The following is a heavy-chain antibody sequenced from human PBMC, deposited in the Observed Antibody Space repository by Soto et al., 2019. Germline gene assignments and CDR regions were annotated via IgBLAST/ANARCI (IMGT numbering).Heavy chain of an antibody. J-gene: IGHJ4*02. D-gene: IGHD3-10*01. CDR1: GYTFTGYY. V-gene: IGHV1-2*02. CDR3: ARDITMVRGERDY. CDR2: INPNSGGT. Sequence: ASVKVSCKASGYTFTGYYMHWVRQAPGQGLEWMGWINPNSGGTNYAQKFQGRVTMTRDTSISTAYMELSRLRSDDTAVYYCARDITMVRGERDYWGQGTLVTVSS.